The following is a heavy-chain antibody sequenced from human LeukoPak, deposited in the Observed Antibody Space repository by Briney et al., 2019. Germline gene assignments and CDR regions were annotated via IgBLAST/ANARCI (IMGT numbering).Heavy chain of an antibody. CDR3: ARVGGPGSYVEAPLDD. CDR2: INHSEST. D-gene: IGHD3-10*01. CDR1: GYFISSNYY. J-gene: IGHJ4*02. V-gene: IGHV4-38-2*02. Sequence: SETLSLTCTVSGYFISSNYYWGWIRQPPGKGLEWIGSINHSESTYYNPSLKSRVTISLDTSKNQFSLKLSSVTAADTAVYYCARVGGPGSYVEAPLDDWGQGTLVTVSS.